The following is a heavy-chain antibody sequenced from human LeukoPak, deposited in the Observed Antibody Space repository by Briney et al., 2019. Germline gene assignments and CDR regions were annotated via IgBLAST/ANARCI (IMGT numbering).Heavy chain of an antibody. CDR2: THYSGSS. V-gene: IGHV4-30-4*01. D-gene: IGHD3-3*01. Sequence: SETLSLTCTVSGASISSDDYYWSWIRQPPGKGLKWIAYTHYSGSSFYNPSLKSRITISVDTSKNQFSLRLSSVTAADTAVYYCAREGRDFWSGSRGWFDPWGQGTLVTVSS. CDR3: AREGRDFWSGSRGWFDP. CDR1: GASISSDDYY. J-gene: IGHJ5*02.